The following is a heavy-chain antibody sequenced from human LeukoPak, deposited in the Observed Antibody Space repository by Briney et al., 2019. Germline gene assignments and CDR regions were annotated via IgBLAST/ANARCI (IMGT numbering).Heavy chain of an antibody. D-gene: IGHD4-23*01. CDR3: ARHKDDYGGNSVQFDY. CDR2: IHHSGST. Sequence: PSETLSLTCAVSGYSISSGYYWGWIRRPPRKGLEWIGRIHHSGSTYSNPSLKSRVTISVDTSKNQFSLKLSSVTAADTAVYYCARHKDDYGGNSVQFDYWGQGTLVTVSS. V-gene: IGHV4-38-2*01. J-gene: IGHJ4*02. CDR1: GYSISSGYY.